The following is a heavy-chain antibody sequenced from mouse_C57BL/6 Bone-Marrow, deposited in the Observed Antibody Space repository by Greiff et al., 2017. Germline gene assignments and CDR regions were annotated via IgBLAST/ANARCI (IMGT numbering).Heavy chain of an antibody. Sequence: QVHVKQSGAELVRPGASVTLSCKASGYTFTDYEMHWVKQTPVHGLEWIGAIDPETGGTAYNQKFKGKAILTADKSSSTAYMELRSLTSEDSAVYYCTRFHYDLYYYAMDYWGQGTSDTVSS. J-gene: IGHJ4*01. V-gene: IGHV1-15*01. CDR3: TRFHYDLYYYAMDY. CDR2: IDPETGGT. D-gene: IGHD2-4*01. CDR1: GYTFTDYE.